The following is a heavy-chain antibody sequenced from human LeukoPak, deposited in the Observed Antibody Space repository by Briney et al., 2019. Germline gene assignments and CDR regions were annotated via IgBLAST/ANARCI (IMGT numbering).Heavy chain of an antibody. D-gene: IGHD3-10*01. CDR2: ISSSSSYI. CDR1: GFTFSSYS. V-gene: IGHV3-21*01. CDR3: ARDGFGELKDAFDI. J-gene: IGHJ3*02. Sequence: PGGSLRLSCAASGFTFSSYSMNWVRQAPGKGLEWVSSISSSSSYIYYADSVKGRFTISRDNAKNSLYLQMNSLRAEDTAVYYCARDGFGELKDAFDIWGQGTMVTVSS.